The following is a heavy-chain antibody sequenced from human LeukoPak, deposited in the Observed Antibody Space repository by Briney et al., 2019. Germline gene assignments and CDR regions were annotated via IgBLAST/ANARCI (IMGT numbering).Heavy chain of an antibody. J-gene: IGHJ6*03. V-gene: IGHV3-21*01. CDR2: ISSSSSYI. CDR1: GFTFSSYS. Sequence: GGSLRLSCAASGFTFSSYSMNWVRQAPGKGLEWVSSISSSSSYIYYADSVKGRFTISRDNAKNSLYLQMNSLRAEDTAVYYCARKGGSSSWGRYYYYMDVWGKGTTVTISS. D-gene: IGHD6-13*01. CDR3: ARKGGSSSWGRYYYYMDV.